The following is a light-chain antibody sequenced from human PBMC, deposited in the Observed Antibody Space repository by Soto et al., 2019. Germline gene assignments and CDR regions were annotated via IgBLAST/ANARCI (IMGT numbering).Light chain of an antibody. CDR2: AAS. Sequence: DIQMTQSPSSLSASVGDRVTITCRASQSISSYLNWYQQKPGKAPKLLIYAASSLQSGVPSRFSGSGSGTEFTLTISSLQPEDFATYYCQQSYSTPGTLTFGGGTKVEIK. CDR3: QQSYSTPGTLT. CDR1: QSISSY. V-gene: IGKV1-39*01. J-gene: IGKJ4*01.